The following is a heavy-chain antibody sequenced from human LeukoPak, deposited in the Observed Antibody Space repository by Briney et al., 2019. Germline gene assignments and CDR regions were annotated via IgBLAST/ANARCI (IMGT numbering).Heavy chain of an antibody. CDR3: ARGATYYYGSGSFNWFDP. CDR1: GGSISSYY. D-gene: IGHD3-10*01. Sequence: SETLSLTCTVSGGSISSYYGSWIRQPAGKGLEWIGRIYTSGSTNYNPSLKSRVTMSVDTSKNQFSLKLSSVTAADTAVYYCARGATYYYGSGSFNWFDPWGQGTLVTVSS. J-gene: IGHJ5*02. CDR2: IYTSGST. V-gene: IGHV4-4*07.